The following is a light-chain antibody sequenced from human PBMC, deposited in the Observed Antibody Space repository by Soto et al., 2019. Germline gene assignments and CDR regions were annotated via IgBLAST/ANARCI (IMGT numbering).Light chain of an antibody. J-gene: IGKJ4*01. Sequence: EIVLTQSPGTLSLSPGERATLSCRASQSVSSNFLAWYQETPGQAPRLLIYGASSRATGIPDRFSGSGSGIDFTRPISRLEPEDVAVYYCRQYGYSLGFAFGGGTKVEIK. CDR2: GAS. CDR3: RQYGYSLGFA. CDR1: QSVSSNF. V-gene: IGKV3-20*01.